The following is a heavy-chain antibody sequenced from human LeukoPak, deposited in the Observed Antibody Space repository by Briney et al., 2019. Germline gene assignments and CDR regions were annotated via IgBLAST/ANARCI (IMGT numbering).Heavy chain of an antibody. J-gene: IGHJ4*02. D-gene: IGHD6-19*01. V-gene: IGHV3-30*18. CDR3: AKGHSSGWYFLDY. CDR2: ISYDGSNE. Sequence: HAGGSLRLSCAASGFTFSSYGMHWVRQAPGKGLEWVAVISYDGSNEYYADSVEGRFTISRDNSKNTLYLQMNSLRAEDTAVYYCAKGHSSGWYFLDYWGQGTLVTVSS. CDR1: GFTFSSYG.